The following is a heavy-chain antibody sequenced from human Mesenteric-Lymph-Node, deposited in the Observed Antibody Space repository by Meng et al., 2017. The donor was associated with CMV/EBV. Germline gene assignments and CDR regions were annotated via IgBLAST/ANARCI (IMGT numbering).Heavy chain of an antibody. CDR1: GFTFDDYG. V-gene: IGHV3-69-1*01. CDR3: ARDSYDSSGYYYDYYYYGMDV. CDR2: ISGGST. D-gene: IGHD3-22*01. Sequence: GESLKISCAASGFTFDDYGMSWVRQAPGKGLEWVSSISGGSTYYADSRKGRFTISRDNAKNSLYLQMNSLRAEDTAVYYCARDSYDSSGYYYDYYYYGMDVWGQGTTVTVSS. J-gene: IGHJ6*02.